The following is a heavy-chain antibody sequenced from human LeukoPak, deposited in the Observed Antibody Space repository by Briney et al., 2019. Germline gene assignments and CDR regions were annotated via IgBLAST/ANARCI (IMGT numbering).Heavy chain of an antibody. Sequence: PGGSLRLSCEASGFTFSNYGLHWVRQTPGKGLEWVAAISSDGVEKHYADSVKGRFTISRDNSKSTLYLQMNSLRAEDTALYYCAREGHHDILTGYSPLEYYFYYMDVWGKGTTVTVSS. CDR2: ISSDGVEK. J-gene: IGHJ6*03. CDR3: AREGHHDILTGYSPLEYYFYYMDV. V-gene: IGHV3-30*04. CDR1: GFTFSNYG. D-gene: IGHD3-9*01.